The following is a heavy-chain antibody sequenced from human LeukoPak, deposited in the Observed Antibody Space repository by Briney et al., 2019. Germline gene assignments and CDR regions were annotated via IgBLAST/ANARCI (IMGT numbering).Heavy chain of an antibody. V-gene: IGHV3-30*04. Sequence: GGSLRLSCAASGFTFSSYAMHWVRQAPGKGLEWVAVISYDGSNKYYADSVKGRFTISRDNSKNTLYLQMNSLRAEDTAVYYCARDATQWLPGDYFDYWGQGTLVTVSS. D-gene: IGHD6-19*01. CDR3: ARDATQWLPGDYFDY. J-gene: IGHJ4*02. CDR1: GFTFSSYA. CDR2: ISYDGSNK.